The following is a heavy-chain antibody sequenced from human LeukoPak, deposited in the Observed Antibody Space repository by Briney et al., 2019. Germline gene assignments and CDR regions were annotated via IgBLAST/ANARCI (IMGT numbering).Heavy chain of an antibody. CDR3: ARGLTISNWFDP. Sequence: PSGTLSLTCAVSGGSISSSNWWSWVRQPPGQGLEWIGEINHSGSTNYNPSLKSRVTISVDTSKNQFSLKLSSVTAADTAVYYCARGLTISNWFDPWGQGTLVTVSS. V-gene: IGHV4-4*02. D-gene: IGHD3-3*01. CDR1: GGSISSSNW. CDR2: INHSGST. J-gene: IGHJ5*02.